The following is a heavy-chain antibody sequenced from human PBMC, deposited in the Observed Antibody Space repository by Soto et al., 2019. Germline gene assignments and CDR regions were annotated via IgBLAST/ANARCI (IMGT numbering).Heavy chain of an antibody. CDR1: GFTLRSYW. J-gene: IGHJ3*01. Sequence: GGSLRLSFSASGFTLRSYWMSWVRPAPGEGVEGVANIKQDGSANNYLDSVKGRFTISRDNAKNSLYLQMNSLRAEDTAEYYCARDQLYYNDISGRPLNAFDVWGQGTMVTVSS. D-gene: IGHD3-22*01. CDR2: IKQDGSAN. CDR3: ARDQLYYNDISGRPLNAFDV. V-gene: IGHV3-7*01.